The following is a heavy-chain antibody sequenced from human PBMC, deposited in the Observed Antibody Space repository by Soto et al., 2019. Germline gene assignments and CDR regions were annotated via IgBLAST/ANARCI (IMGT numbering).Heavy chain of an antibody. D-gene: IGHD6-19*01. J-gene: IGHJ4*02. CDR3: AKGQQWLVPVLY. V-gene: IGHV3-23*01. CDR1: GFTFSSYA. Sequence: EVQLLESGRGLVHPVVSLRLSCAASGFTFSSYAMSWVRQAPGKGLEWVSAISGSGGSTYYADSVKGRFTISRDNSKNTLYLQMNSLRAEDTAVYYCAKGQQWLVPVLYWGQGTLATVSS. CDR2: ISGSGGST.